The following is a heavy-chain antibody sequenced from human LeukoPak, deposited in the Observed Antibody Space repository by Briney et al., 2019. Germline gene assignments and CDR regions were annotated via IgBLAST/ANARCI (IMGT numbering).Heavy chain of an antibody. V-gene: IGHV4-59*01. CDR2: IYYSGST. J-gene: IGHJ5*02. CDR1: GGSISSYY. D-gene: IGHD2-2*03. CDR3: ASGYCSSTSCYEFDP. Sequence: SETLSLTCTFSGGSISSYYWSWIRQPPGKGLEWIGYIYYSGSTNYNPSLKSRVTISVDTSKNQFSLKLSSVTAADTAVYYCASGYCSSTSCYEFDPWGQGTLVTVSS.